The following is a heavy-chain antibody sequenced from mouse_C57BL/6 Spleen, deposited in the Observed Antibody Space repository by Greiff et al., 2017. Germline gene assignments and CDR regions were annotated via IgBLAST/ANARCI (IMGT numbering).Heavy chain of an antibody. CDR2: ISSGGDYI. D-gene: IGHD1-1*02. V-gene: IGHV5-9-1*02. CDR1: GFTFSSYA. Sequence: EVQRVESGEGLVKPGGSLKLSCAASGFTFSSYAMSWVRQTPEKRLEWVAYISSGGDYIYYADTVKGRFTISRDNARNTLYLQMSGLKSEDTAMYYCTREGGYYRYFDVWGTGTTVTVSS. CDR3: TREGGYYRYFDV. J-gene: IGHJ1*03.